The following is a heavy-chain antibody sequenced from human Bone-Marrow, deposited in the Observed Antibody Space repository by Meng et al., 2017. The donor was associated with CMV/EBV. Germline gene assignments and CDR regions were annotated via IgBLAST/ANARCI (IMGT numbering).Heavy chain of an antibody. J-gene: IGHJ4*02. Sequence: GGSLRLSCAASGFTFNNYSMNWVRQAPGKGLEWVSSIRTNRSYINHADSVKGRFTISRDNAKNSLYLQMNSLRAEDTAVYYCAKDLQYYYDSSGTQDFDYWGQGTLVTVSS. CDR3: AKDLQYYYDSSGTQDFDY. V-gene: IGHV3-21*01. CDR2: IRTNRSYI. CDR1: GFTFNNYS. D-gene: IGHD3-22*01.